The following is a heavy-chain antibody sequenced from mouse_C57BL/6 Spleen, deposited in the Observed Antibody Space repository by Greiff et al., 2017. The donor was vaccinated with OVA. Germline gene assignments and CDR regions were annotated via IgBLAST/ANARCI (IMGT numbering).Heavy chain of an antibody. CDR2: ISYDGSN. Sequence: VQLQQSGPGLVKPSQSLSLTCSVTGYSITSGYYWNWIRQFPGNKLEWMGYISYDGSNNYNPSLKNRISITRDTSKNQFFLKLNSVTTEDTATYYCARDPLDVWGTGTTVTVSS. CDR3: ARDPLDV. CDR1: GYSITSGYY. V-gene: IGHV3-6*01. J-gene: IGHJ1*03.